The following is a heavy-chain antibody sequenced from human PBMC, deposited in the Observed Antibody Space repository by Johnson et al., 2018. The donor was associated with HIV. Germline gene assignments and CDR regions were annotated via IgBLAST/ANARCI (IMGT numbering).Heavy chain of an antibody. CDR3: ARPVVADYRGAFDI. CDR1: GFTFSSYD. Sequence: VQLVESGGGLVQPGGSLRLSCAASGFTFSSYDMHWVRQATGKGLEWVSAIGTAGDKYYPGSVKGRFTISRENANNSRYLQMNSLRAEDTAVYYCARPVVADYRGAFDIWGQGTMVTVSS. CDR2: IGTAGDK. V-gene: IGHV3-13*01. D-gene: IGHD3-22*01. J-gene: IGHJ3*02.